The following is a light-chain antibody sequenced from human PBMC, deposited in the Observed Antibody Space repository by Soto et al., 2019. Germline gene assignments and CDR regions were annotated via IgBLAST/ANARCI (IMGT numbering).Light chain of an antibody. CDR3: QHYGSSPPFT. J-gene: IGKJ5*01. CDR2: AAS. Sequence: IVLTQSPCTLSLSPGERATLSCRASQTVNRNNLVWYQQRPGQPPRLLMYAASIRATGIPDRFTGSGSGTDFTLTISRLEPEDFAVYYCQHYGSSPPFTFGQGTRLEI. CDR1: QTVNRNN. V-gene: IGKV3-20*01.